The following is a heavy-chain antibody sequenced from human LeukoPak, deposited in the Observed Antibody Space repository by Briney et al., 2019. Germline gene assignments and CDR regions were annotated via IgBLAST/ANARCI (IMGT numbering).Heavy chain of an antibody. Sequence: GGSLRLSCAASGFTVTTDHMSWVRQAPGKGLECVSIIYSDGSISHADSVKGRFTISRDISKNTVHLQMNSLRAEDTAVYYCARVWELSFDYWGQGTLVTVSS. CDR3: ARVWELSFDY. D-gene: IGHD1-26*01. CDR2: IYSDGSI. J-gene: IGHJ4*02. V-gene: IGHV3-53*01. CDR1: GFTVTTDH.